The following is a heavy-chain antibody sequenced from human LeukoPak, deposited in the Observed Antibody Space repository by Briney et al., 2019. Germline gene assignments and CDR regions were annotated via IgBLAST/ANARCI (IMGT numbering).Heavy chain of an antibody. V-gene: IGHV3-53*01. CDR3: ARGKARREGYYFDY. J-gene: IGHJ4*02. D-gene: IGHD6-13*01. Sequence: GGSLRLSCAASGFTFNRYWMSWVRQAPGKGLEWFSVIYVGGSTYYADSVKGRFTISRDTSKNTLYLQMNSLRAEDTAVYYCARGKARREGYYFDYWGQGTLVTVSS. CDR2: IYVGGST. CDR1: GFTFNRYW.